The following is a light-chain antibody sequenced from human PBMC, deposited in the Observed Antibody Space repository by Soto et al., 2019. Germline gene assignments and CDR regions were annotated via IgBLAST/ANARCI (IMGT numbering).Light chain of an antibody. CDR3: SSYTSSNILV. CDR2: DVS. CDR1: SSDVGGYDY. V-gene: IGLV2-14*03. Sequence: QSALTQPASVSGSPRQSITISCTGTSSDVGGYDYVSWYQHHPGKAPKLIISDVSNRPSGVSDRFSGSKSGNTASLTISGLQAEDEADYYCSSYTSSNILVFGGGTKVTVL. J-gene: IGLJ2*01.